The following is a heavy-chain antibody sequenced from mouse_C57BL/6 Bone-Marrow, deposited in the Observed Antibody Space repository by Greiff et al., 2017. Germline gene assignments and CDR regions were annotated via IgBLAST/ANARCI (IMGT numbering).Heavy chain of an antibody. D-gene: IGHD1-1*01. J-gene: IGHJ1*03. CDR3: AREGYGSSFDV. Sequence: EVQLQQSGPVLVKPGASVKMSCKASGYTFTDYYMNWVKQSHGKSLEWIGVINPYNGGTSYNQKFKGKATLTVEKSSSTAYMELNSLTSEDSAVYYCAREGYGSSFDVWGTGTTVTVSS. CDR2: INPYNGGT. V-gene: IGHV1-19*01. CDR1: GYTFTDYY.